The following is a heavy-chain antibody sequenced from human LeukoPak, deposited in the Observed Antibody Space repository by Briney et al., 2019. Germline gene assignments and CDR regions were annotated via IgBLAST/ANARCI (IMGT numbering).Heavy chain of an antibody. Sequence: SEALSLTCTVSGGSISSTNYYWGWIRQPPGKGLEWIGSIYYSGSTYYNPSLKSRLTISLDTSKNQFSLRLSSVTAADTAFYYCARRYNWNDRWDWGQGTLVTVSP. CDR1: GGSISSTNYY. CDR2: IYYSGST. V-gene: IGHV4-39*07. CDR3: ARRYNWNDRWD. J-gene: IGHJ4*02. D-gene: IGHD1-1*01.